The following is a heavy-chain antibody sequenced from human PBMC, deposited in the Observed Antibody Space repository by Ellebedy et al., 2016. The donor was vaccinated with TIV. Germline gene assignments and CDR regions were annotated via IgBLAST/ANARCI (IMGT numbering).Heavy chain of an antibody. CDR1: GGSISSYY. Sequence: MPSETLSLTCTVSGGSISSYYWSCIRQPAGKGLEWIGSIYTSGSTNYNPTLQSRVTMSVDTSKNQFTLKLSSVTAADTAVYYCAGGYSSGWTDYWGQGTLVTVSS. D-gene: IGHD6-19*01. V-gene: IGHV4-4*07. CDR3: AGGYSSGWTDY. CDR2: IYTSGST. J-gene: IGHJ4*02.